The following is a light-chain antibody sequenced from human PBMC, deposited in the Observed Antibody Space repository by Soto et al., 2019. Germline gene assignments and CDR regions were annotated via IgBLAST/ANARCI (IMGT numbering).Light chain of an antibody. Sequence: DIPMTQSPATLSVSVGGRATIACRASQSISSWLAWYQQKPGKAPKLLIYAASSLQSGVPSRFSGSGSGTDFTLTISSLQPEDSATYYCQQSNSFPQTFGGGTKVDIK. V-gene: IGKV1-12*01. CDR3: QQSNSFPQT. J-gene: IGKJ4*02. CDR2: AAS. CDR1: QSISSW.